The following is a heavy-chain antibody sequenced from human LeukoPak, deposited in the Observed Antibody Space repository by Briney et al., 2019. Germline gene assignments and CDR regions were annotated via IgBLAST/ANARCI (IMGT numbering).Heavy chain of an antibody. CDR2: ISSSSSYI. J-gene: IGHJ4*02. D-gene: IGHD2-2*01. Sequence: PGGSLRLSRAASGFTFSSYSMNWVRQAPGKGLEWVSSISSSSSYIYYADSVKGRFTISRDNAKNSLYLQMNSLRAEDTAVYYCARNKFPGSTSCLSHWGQGTLVTVSS. CDR1: GFTFSSYS. V-gene: IGHV3-21*01. CDR3: ARNKFPGSTSCLSH.